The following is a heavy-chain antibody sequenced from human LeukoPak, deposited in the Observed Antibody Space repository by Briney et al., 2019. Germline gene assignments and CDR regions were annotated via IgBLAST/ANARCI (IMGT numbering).Heavy chain of an antibody. J-gene: IGHJ3*02. Sequence: SVKVSRKASGGTFSSYAITWVRQAPGQGAEGLGGLIPISGTANPAQKFQGRGTTTADESTSTAYMELSSLRSEETAVYYCARPRGDSGSYFFSDAFDIWGQGTMVTVSS. CDR1: GGTFSSYA. D-gene: IGHD1-26*01. CDR3: ARPRGDSGSYFFSDAFDI. CDR2: LIPISGTA. V-gene: IGHV1-69*01.